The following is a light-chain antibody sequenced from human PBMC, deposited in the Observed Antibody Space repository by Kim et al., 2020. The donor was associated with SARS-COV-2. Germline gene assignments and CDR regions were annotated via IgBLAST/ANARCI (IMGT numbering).Light chain of an antibody. Sequence: ASVGDRVTLTCRASQDIGNYVAWYQQEPGKVPKLLISGASALQSGVPSRFGGSGSGTHFTLTITSLQPEDVATYYCQRYDSPPWTFGPGTKVDIK. J-gene: IGKJ1*01. V-gene: IGKV1-27*01. CDR2: GAS. CDR1: QDIGNY. CDR3: QRYDSPPWT.